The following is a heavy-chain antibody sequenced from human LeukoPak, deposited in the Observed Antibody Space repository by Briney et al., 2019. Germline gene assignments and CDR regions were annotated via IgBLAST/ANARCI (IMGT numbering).Heavy chain of an antibody. Sequence: ASVKVSCKASGYTFTSYDINWVRQATGQGLEWMGWMNPNSGNTGYAQKFQGRVTMTRNTSISTAYMELSSLRSEDTAVYYCARGGRRGVVVAATDRDYRGQGTLVTVSS. V-gene: IGHV1-8*01. J-gene: IGHJ4*02. CDR3: ARGGRRGVVVAATDRDY. D-gene: IGHD2-15*01. CDR1: GYTFTSYD. CDR2: MNPNSGNT.